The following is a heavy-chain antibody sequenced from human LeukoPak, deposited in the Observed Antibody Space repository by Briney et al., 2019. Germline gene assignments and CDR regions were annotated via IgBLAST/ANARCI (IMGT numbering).Heavy chain of an antibody. CDR2: INSSGST. CDR1: GGTFSGYY. D-gene: IGHD2-2*01. V-gene: IGHV4-34*08. Sequence: SEALTLTCAVYGGTFSGYYWSWIRQPPGKGLEWIGEINSSGSTNYNPSLKSRVSISVETSKNQFSLKLSTVTAADTAVYYAGERLRSTRCERGACFYYYYYMDVWGKGTTVTVS. J-gene: IGHJ6*03. CDR3: GERLRSTRCERGACFYYYYYMDV.